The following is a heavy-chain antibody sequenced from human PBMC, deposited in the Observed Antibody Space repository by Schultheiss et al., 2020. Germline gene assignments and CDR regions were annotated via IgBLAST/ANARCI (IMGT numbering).Heavy chain of an antibody. CDR2: IIPILGIA. J-gene: IGHJ3*02. CDR3: ASPYGDYGSDAFDI. CDR1: GGTFSSYA. D-gene: IGHD4-17*01. Sequence: SVKVSCKASGGTFSSYAISWVRQAPGQGLEWMGRIIPILGIANYAQKFQGRVTITADKSTSTAYMELSSLRSEDTAVYYCASPYGDYGSDAFDIWGQGTMVNVS. V-gene: IGHV1-69*04.